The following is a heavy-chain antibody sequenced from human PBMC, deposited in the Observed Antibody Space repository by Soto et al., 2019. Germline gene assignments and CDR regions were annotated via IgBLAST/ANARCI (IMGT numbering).Heavy chain of an antibody. CDR2: IKQDGGEK. D-gene: IGHD6-25*01. Sequence: ESGGGLVQPGGSLRLSCVASGFTFSTYWMSWVRQAPGKGLEWVANIKQDGGEKFYVDSVKGRFTISRDNAKNSLYLQMNSLRAEDTAVYYCARDPGIEAALYYYYYGMDVWGQGTTVTVSS. CDR3: ARDPGIEAALYYYYYGMDV. J-gene: IGHJ6*02. CDR1: GFTFSTYW. V-gene: IGHV3-7*01.